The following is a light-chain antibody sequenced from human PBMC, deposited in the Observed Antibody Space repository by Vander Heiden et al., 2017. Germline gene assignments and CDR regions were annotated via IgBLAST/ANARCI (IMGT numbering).Light chain of an antibody. CDR3: QQDGSSPQFT. Sequence: EIVLTQSPGTLSLSPGERATLSCRASQSVSSSYLAWYQQKPGQAPRLLIYGASSRATGIPDRFSGSGYGTDFTLTISRREPEDFAVYYCQQDGSSPQFTFGHGTKVDIK. CDR1: QSVSSSY. J-gene: IGKJ3*01. V-gene: IGKV3-20*01. CDR2: GAS.